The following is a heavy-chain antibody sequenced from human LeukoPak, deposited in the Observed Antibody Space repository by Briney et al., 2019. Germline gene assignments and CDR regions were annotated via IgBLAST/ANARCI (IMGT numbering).Heavy chain of an antibody. Sequence: GGSLRLSCAASGFTFSSYAMSWVRQAPGKGLEWFSAISGCGGSTYYAASVKGRFTISRDNSKNTLYLQMNSLRAEDTAVYYCAKMRLEMATISLIDYWGQGTLVTVSS. D-gene: IGHD5-24*01. V-gene: IGHV3-23*01. CDR1: GFTFSSYA. CDR2: ISGCGGST. CDR3: AKMRLEMATISLIDY. J-gene: IGHJ4*02.